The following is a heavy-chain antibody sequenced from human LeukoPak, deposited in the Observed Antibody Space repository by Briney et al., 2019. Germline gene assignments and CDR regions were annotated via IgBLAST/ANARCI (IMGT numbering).Heavy chain of an antibody. J-gene: IGHJ4*02. D-gene: IGHD1-26*01. Sequence: GGSLRLSCAASAFSLNAYNMNWVRQAPGKGLEWVSSISYTGTYIYYAHSVKGRFTISRDNAQNSLYLQMNSLRAEDTAIYYCVRDRGTYRPIDYWGQGTLVTVSS. V-gene: IGHV3-21*04. CDR3: VRDRGTYRPIDY. CDR1: AFSLNAYN. CDR2: ISYTGTYI.